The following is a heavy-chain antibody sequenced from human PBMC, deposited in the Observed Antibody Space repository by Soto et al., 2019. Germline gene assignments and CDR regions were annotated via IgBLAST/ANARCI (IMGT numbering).Heavy chain of an antibody. CDR2: FDPEDGET. D-gene: IGHD3-3*01. CDR3: ATTGGVLRFLEWSPPNYYYYGMDV. CDR1: GYTLTELS. Sequence: GASVKVSCKVSGYTLTELSMHWVRQAPGKGLEWMGGFDPEDGETIYAQKFQGRVTMTEDTSTDTAYMELSSLRSEDTAVYYCATTGGVLRFLEWSPPNYYYYGMDVWGQGTTVTAP. J-gene: IGHJ6*02. V-gene: IGHV1-24*01.